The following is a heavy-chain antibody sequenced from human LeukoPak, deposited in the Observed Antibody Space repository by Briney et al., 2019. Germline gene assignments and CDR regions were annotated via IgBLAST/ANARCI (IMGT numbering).Heavy chain of an antibody. V-gene: IGHV3-7*04. CDR3: AGGVSY. Sequence: GGSLRLSCTASGFSFSTFWMNWVRQAPGKGLEGVANIKHDGSVKYYVDSVKGRFTISRDNAMQSLYLQMNSLRAEDTAVYYCAGGVSYWGRGTLVTVSS. CDR2: IKHDGSVK. J-gene: IGHJ4*02. CDR1: GFSFSTFW.